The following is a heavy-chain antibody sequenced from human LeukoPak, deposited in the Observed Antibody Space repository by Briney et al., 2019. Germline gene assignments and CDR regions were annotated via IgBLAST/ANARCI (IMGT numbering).Heavy chain of an antibody. CDR1: GFTFSSYW. CDR2: IYSGGST. D-gene: IGHD6-13*01. J-gene: IGHJ4*02. CDR3: ARGGPAAGRFDY. V-gene: IGHV3-66*01. Sequence: GGSLRLSCAASGFTFSSYWMSWVRQAPGKGLEWVSVIYSGGSTYYADSVKGRFTISRDNSKNTLYLQMNSLRAEDTAVYYCARGGPAAGRFDYWGQGTLVTVSS.